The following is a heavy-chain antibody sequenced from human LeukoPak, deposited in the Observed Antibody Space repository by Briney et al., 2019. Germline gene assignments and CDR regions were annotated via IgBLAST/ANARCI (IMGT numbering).Heavy chain of an antibody. CDR1: GXSFSSYY. J-gene: IGHJ4*02. CDR2: ISAYNGNT. CDR3: GRXITXTMXRXXXXY. V-gene: IGHV1-18*04. D-gene: IGHD3-10*01. Sequence: KXSGXSFSSYYMHWVRLAPGQGLEWMGWISAYNGNTNYAQKLQGRVTMTTDTSTSTAYMELRSLRSEDTAVYYCGRXITXTMXRXXXXYWGQGXLVTVSS.